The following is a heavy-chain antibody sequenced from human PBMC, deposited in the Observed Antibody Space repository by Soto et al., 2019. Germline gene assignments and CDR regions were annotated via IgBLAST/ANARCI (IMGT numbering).Heavy chain of an antibody. J-gene: IGHJ4*02. CDR3: ARQRTRGVQVPFDY. Sequence: GESLKISCKGSGYLFTTNWIGWVRQMPGQGLEWMGIIYPGDSDTRYSPSFQGQVVISVDKSINTAYLQWDSLKASDTAMYYCARQRTRGVQVPFDYWGQGTLVTVSS. D-gene: IGHD3-10*01. V-gene: IGHV5-51*01. CDR1: GYLFTTNW. CDR2: IYPGDSDT.